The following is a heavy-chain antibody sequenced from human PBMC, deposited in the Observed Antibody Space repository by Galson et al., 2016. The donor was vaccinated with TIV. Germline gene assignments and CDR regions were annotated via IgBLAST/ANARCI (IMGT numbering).Heavy chain of an antibody. D-gene: IGHD3-3*01. J-gene: IGHJ4*02. CDR2: TYYRSTWCN. V-gene: IGHV6-1*01. CDR1: GDSVSSTSAA. CDR3: ARGAPSVFGVIMTLDY. Sequence: CAISGDSVSSTSAAWSWIRQSPSRGLEWLGRTYYRSTWCNDYAASLKRRITINPDTSKNQFSLQLTSVTPEDAAVYYCARGAPSVFGVIMTLDYWGQGTLVTVSS.